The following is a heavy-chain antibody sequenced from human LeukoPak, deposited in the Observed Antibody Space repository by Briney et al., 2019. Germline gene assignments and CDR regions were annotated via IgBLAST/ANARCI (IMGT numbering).Heavy chain of an antibody. CDR1: GFTFSSYA. CDR2: ISSSSSYI. D-gene: IGHD3-10*01. J-gene: IGHJ6*04. CDR3: ARDRGFGQADV. V-gene: IGHV3-21*01. Sequence: PGGSLRLSWAASGFTFSSYAMSWARQAPGTGLEWVSSISSSSSYIYYADSVKGRFTISRDNAKNSLYLQMNSLRAEDTAVYYCARDRGFGQADVWGKGTTVTVSS.